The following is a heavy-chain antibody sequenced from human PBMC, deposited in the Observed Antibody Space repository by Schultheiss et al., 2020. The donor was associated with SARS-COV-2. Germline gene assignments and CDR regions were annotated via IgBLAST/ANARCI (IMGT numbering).Heavy chain of an antibody. V-gene: IGHV4-34*01. CDR1: GGSFSGYY. Sequence: SETLSLTCAVYGGSFSGYYWSWIRQPPGKGLEWIGEINHSGSTYYNPSLKSRVTISVDTSKNQFSLKLSSVTAADTAVYYCASQSLVRGVRGGAFDIWGQGTMVTVSS. D-gene: IGHD3-10*01. CDR2: INHSGST. CDR3: ASQSLVRGVRGGAFDI. J-gene: IGHJ3*02.